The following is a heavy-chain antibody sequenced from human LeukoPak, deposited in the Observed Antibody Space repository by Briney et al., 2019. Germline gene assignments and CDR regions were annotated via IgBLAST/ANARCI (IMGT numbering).Heavy chain of an antibody. Sequence: GGSLRLSCAASGFTFSSYDMHWVRQATGKGLEWVSAIGTAGDTYYPGSVKGRFTISRENAKNSLYLQMNSLRAGDTAVYYCARSSSPYGSGSYYGDFDYWGQGTLVTVSS. J-gene: IGHJ4*02. CDR3: ARSSSPYGSGSYYGDFDY. D-gene: IGHD3-10*01. CDR2: IGTAGDT. V-gene: IGHV3-13*01. CDR1: GFTFSSYD.